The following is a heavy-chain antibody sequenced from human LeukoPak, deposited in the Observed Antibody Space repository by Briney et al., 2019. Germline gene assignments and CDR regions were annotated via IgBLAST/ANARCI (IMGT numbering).Heavy chain of an antibody. CDR1: GFTSSSYA. J-gene: IGHJ4*02. Sequence: PGGSLRLSCAASGFTSSSYAMSWVRQAPGKGLEWVSAISGSGGSTYYADSVKGRFTISRDNSKNTLYLQVNSLRAEDTAVYYCAKDGNYYDSSGYYRYYFDYWGQGTLVTVSS. CDR3: AKDGNYYDSSGYYRYYFDY. V-gene: IGHV3-23*01. D-gene: IGHD3-22*01. CDR2: ISGSGGST.